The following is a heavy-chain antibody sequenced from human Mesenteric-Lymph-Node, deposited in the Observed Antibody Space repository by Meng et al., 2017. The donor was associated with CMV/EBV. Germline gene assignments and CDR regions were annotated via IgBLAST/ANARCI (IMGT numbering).Heavy chain of an antibody. J-gene: IGHJ4*02. V-gene: IGHV3-21*04. CDR2: ISSSDSYI. Sequence: GESLKISCAASGFTFSRYSMNWVRQAPGKGLEWVSSISSSDSYIYYADSVKGRFTISRDDAKNSLYLHMNSLRAEDTAVYYCARETMVVTGGLDYWGQGTLVTVSS. CDR1: GFTFSRYS. D-gene: IGHD4-23*01. CDR3: ARETMVVTGGLDY.